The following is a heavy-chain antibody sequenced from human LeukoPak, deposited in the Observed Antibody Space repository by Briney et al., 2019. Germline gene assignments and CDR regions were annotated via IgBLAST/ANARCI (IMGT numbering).Heavy chain of an antibody. Sequence: GGSLRLSCAASGFTFEDYGMSWVRQAPGKGLEWVSAISLNGGTTGYADSVKGRFTISRDNSKYTLYLHLNSLRVDDTAVYYCARAPSHRGFDYWGQGTLVTVSS. V-gene: IGHV3-20*04. CDR1: GFTFEDYG. CDR2: ISLNGGTT. CDR3: ARAPSHRGFDY. J-gene: IGHJ4*02.